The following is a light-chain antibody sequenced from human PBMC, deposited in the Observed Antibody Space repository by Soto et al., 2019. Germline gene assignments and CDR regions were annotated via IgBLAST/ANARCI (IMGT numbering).Light chain of an antibody. J-gene: IGKJ1*01. CDR3: QQSYSIVWT. V-gene: IGKV1-39*01. CDR1: QSISSY. Sequence: IQMTQSPSSLAASVGDRVTITCRASQSISSYLSWYQQKPGKAPNLLIYGASSLQSGVPSRFSGSGSGADFTLTISSLQPEDFATYYCQQSYSIVWTFGPGTKVDIK. CDR2: GAS.